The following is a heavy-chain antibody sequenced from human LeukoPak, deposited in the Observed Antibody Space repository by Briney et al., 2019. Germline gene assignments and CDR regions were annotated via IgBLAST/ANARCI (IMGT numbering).Heavy chain of an antibody. D-gene: IGHD3-3*01. V-gene: IGHV3-30*02. CDR3: AKHFGVAESFDD. CDR1: GFTFKTYG. J-gene: IGHJ4*02. CDR2: IRYNGNYK. Sequence: GGSLRLSCAASGFTFKTYGMHWVRQAPGKGLEWVAFIRYNGNYKYYADSVKGRFTISRDNSKNTLYLQMNSLRVDDTAVYFCAKHFGVAESFDDWGQGTLVTVSS.